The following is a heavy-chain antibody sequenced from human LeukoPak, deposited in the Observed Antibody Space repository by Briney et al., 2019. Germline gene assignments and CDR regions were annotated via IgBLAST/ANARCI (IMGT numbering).Heavy chain of an antibody. CDR3: ARLTALAGHRGAFGI. J-gene: IGHJ3*02. D-gene: IGHD6-19*01. CDR1: GGSICGHTFY. V-gene: IGHV4-39*01. Sequence: PSETLSLTCNLSGGSICGHTFYWDWIRLPPGKRLESIATIDYNGTTFYNPSLKSRVAISIDMSKSQFSLHLSSVTAADTAIYYCARLTALAGHRGAFGIWGPGTMVTVSS. CDR2: IDYNGTT.